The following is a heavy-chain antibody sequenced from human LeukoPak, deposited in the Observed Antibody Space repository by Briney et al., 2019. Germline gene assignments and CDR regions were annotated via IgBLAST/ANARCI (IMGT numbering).Heavy chain of an antibody. CDR1: GGSISSGGYY. CDR2: IYHSGST. V-gene: IGHV4-30-2*01. D-gene: IGHD3-10*01. Sequence: SQTLSLTCTVSGGSISSGGYYWSWIRQPPGKGLEWIGYIYHSGSTYYNPSLKSRVTISVDRSKNQFSLKLSSVTAADTAVYYCARHSGEGLHLTWGQGTLVTVSS. J-gene: IGHJ5*02. CDR3: ARHSGEGLHLT.